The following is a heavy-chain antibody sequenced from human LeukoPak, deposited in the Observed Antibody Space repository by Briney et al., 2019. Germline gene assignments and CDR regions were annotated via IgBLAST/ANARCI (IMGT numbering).Heavy chain of an antibody. V-gene: IGHV4-34*01. CDR3: ARRTLLWFGELFERNWFDP. CDR1: GGSFSGYY. CDR2: INHSGST. D-gene: IGHD3-10*01. Sequence: SETLSLTCAVYGGSFSGYYWSWIRQPPGKGLEWIGEINHSGSTNYNPSLKSRVTISVDTSKNQFSLKLSSVTAADTAVYYCARRTLLWFGELFERNWFDPWGQGTLVTVSS. J-gene: IGHJ5*02.